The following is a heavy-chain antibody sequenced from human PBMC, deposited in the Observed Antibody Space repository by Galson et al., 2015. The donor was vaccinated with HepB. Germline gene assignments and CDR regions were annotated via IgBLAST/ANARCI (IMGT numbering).Heavy chain of an antibody. D-gene: IGHD2/OR15-2a*01. Sequence: SLRLSCAASGFTFSSYAMHWVRQAPGKGLEWVAVISYDGSNKYYADSVKGRFTISRDNSKNTLYLQMNSLRAEDTAVYYCARFSESYAFDIWGQGTMVTVSS. J-gene: IGHJ3*02. CDR2: ISYDGSNK. V-gene: IGHV3-30*04. CDR3: ARFSESYAFDI. CDR1: GFTFSSYA.